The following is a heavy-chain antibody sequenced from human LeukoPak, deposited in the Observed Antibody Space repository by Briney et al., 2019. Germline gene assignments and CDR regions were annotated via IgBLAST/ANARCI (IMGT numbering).Heavy chain of an antibody. CDR3: ATDYWGALNY. J-gene: IGHJ4*02. CDR1: GFTFSSAW. D-gene: IGHD7-27*01. Sequence: GGSLRLSCAASGFTFSSAWMHWVRQVPGKGLVWVSRINTDGSGTSYADSIMGRFTISRDNAKNTLYLQMNSLRAEDTAMYYCATDYWGALNYWGQGTLVTESS. CDR2: INTDGSGT. V-gene: IGHV3-74*01.